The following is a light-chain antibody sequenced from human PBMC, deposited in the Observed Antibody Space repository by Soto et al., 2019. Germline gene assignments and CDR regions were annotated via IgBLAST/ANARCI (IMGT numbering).Light chain of an antibody. J-gene: IGKJ1*01. CDR3: QQYGSSGT. CDR1: QSVSNNY. CDR2: AAS. V-gene: IGKV3-20*01. Sequence: EIVLTQSPGALSLSPGERATLSGRASQSVSNNYLAWYQQPPGPPPRLLISAASNRATGIPDRFSGSGSGTDFTLTISRLEPEDFAVYYCQQYGSSGTFGQGTKVDIK.